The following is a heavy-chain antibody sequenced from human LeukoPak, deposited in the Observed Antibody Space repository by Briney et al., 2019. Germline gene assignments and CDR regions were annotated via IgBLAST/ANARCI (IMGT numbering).Heavy chain of an antibody. CDR3: ARNRVVGAPNFDY. Sequence: SETLSLTCTVSGGSISSSNYYWGWIRQPPGKGLEWIGTMYYSGTYYNPSVKSRVTMSIDTSKNQFSLKLGSVTAADTAVYYCARNRVVGAPNFDYWGQGTLVTVFS. D-gene: IGHD1-26*01. CDR2: MYYSGT. J-gene: IGHJ4*02. CDR1: GGSISSSNYY. V-gene: IGHV4-39*07.